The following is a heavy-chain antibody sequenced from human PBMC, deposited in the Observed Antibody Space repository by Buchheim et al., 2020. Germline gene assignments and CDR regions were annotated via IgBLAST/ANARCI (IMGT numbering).Heavy chain of an antibody. CDR1: GFTFSSYG. CDR3: ARDRDSSGYYVFGAFDI. CDR2: IWYDGSNK. J-gene: IGHJ3*02. V-gene: IGHV3-33*01. Sequence: QVQLVESGGGVVQPGRSLRLSCAASGFTFSSYGMHWVRQAPGKGLEWVAVIWYDGSNKYYADSVKGRFTISRDNSKNTLYLQMNSLRAEDTAVYYCARDRDSSGYYVFGAFDIWGQGT. D-gene: IGHD3-22*01.